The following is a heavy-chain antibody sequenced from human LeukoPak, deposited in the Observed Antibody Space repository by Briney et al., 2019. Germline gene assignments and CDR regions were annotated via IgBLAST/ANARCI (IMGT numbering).Heavy chain of an antibody. CDR3: ARAYDFWSGYSALYYFDY. D-gene: IGHD3-3*01. V-gene: IGHV1-8*03. CDR2: MNPNSGNT. J-gene: IGHJ4*02. Sequence: ASVKVSCKASGYTFTSYDINWVRQATGQGLEWMGWMNPNSGNTGYAQKFQGRVTITRNTSISTAYMELSSLRSEDTAVYYCARAYDFWSGYSALYYFDYWGQGTQVTVSS. CDR1: GYTFTSYD.